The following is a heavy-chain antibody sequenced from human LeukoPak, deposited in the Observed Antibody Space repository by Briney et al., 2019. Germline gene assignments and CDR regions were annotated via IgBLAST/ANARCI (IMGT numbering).Heavy chain of an antibody. D-gene: IGHD2-2*01. CDR3: ARGYCSSTSCYAFGAFDI. CDR1: GGSIISYY. CDR2: IYTSGST. V-gene: IGHV4-4*07. Sequence: SETLSLTCTVSGGSIISYYWSWIRQPAGKGLEWIGRIYTSGSTNYNPSLKSRVTISVDTSKNQFSLKLSSVTAADTAVYYCARGYCSSTSCYAFGAFDIWGQGTMVTVSS. J-gene: IGHJ3*02.